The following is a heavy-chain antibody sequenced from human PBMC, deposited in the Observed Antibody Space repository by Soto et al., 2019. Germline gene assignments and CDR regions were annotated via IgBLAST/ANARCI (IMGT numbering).Heavy chain of an antibody. CDR2: ISGTDGGA. V-gene: IGHV3-23*01. CDR1: ELSSSNHA. D-gene: IGHD5-18*01. CDR3: ASGGLHGYTNGGLRYFHS. Sequence: EVHLLESGGGLVQPGGSLRLSCAASELSSSNHAMTWVRQAPGKGLEWVSGISGTDGGAYYADSVKGRFTISRDNSRSTLYLQMNSLRVDDTAVYYCASGGLHGYTNGGLRYFHSWGQGTLVTVSS. J-gene: IGHJ4*02.